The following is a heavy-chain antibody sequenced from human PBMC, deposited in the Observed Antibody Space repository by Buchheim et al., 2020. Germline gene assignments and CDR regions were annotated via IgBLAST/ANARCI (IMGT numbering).Heavy chain of an antibody. CDR3: ARLSGSSWYYDDY. V-gene: IGHV4-39*01. J-gene: IGHJ4*02. Sequence: QVQLQESGPGLVKPSETLSLTCTVSGGSVSSGSYYWGWIRQPPGKGLEWIGSIYYSGSTYYNPSLKSRVTISVDTSKNQFSLKLSSVTAADTAVYYCARLSGSSWYYDDYWGQGTL. D-gene: IGHD6-13*01. CDR1: GGSVSSGSYY. CDR2: IYYSGST.